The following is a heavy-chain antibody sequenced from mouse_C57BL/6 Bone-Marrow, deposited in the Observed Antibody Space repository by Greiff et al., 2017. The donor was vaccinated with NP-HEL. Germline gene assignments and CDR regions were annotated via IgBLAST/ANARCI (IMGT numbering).Heavy chain of an antibody. CDR3: ARHGIYYYGSSPYYYAKDY. CDR1: GFTFSSYG. V-gene: IGHV5-6*01. J-gene: IGHJ4*01. Sequence: EVKLVESGGDLVKPGGSLKLSCAASGFTFSSYGMSWVRQTPDKRLEWVATISSCGSYTYYPDSVKGRFTFSRDNAKNTLYLQMSSLKSEDTAMYYCARHGIYYYGSSPYYYAKDYWGQGTSVTVSS. CDR2: ISSCGSYT. D-gene: IGHD1-1*01.